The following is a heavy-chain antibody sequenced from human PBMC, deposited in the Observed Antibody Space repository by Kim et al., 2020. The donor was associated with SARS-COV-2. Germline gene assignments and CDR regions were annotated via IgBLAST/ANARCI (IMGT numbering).Heavy chain of an antibody. Sequence: TRYYAGSVKGRFTISRDNANSSVYLQMNSLGDDDTAVYYCTASPLYYGMDVWGQGTTVTVSS. J-gene: IGHJ6*02. V-gene: IGHV3-48*02. CDR2: TR. D-gene: IGHD2-21*02. CDR3: TASPLYYGMDV.